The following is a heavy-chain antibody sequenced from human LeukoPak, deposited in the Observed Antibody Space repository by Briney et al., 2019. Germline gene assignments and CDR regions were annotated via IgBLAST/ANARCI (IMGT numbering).Heavy chain of an antibody. CDR1: GYTFTSYG. Sequence: GASVKVSCKASGYTFTSYGISWVRQAPGQGLEWMGWISAYNGNTNYAQKLQGRVTMTRDTSTSTVYMELSSLRSEDTAVYYCARETPDGSFDYWGQGTLVTVSS. CDR2: ISAYNGNT. J-gene: IGHJ4*02. D-gene: IGHD1-14*01. V-gene: IGHV1-18*01. CDR3: ARETPDGSFDY.